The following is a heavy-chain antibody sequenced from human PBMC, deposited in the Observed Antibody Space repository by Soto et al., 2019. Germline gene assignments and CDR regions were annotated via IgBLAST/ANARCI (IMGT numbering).Heavy chain of an antibody. CDR3: ARALGYNYGDRDHYYGMDV. CDR1: GFTFTAYG. CDR2: ISYDGTNK. V-gene: IGHV3-30-3*01. Sequence: GGSLRLSCAASGFTFTAYGMDWVRQAPGKGLEWVAVISYDGTNKYYADSVKGRFTVSRDNSKYMLYLQMNSLRPDDTAVYYCARALGYNYGDRDHYYGMDVWGQGTTVTVSS. J-gene: IGHJ6*02. D-gene: IGHD5-18*01.